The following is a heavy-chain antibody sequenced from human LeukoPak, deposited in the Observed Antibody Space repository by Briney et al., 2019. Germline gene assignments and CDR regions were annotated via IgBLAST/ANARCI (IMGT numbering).Heavy chain of an antibody. J-gene: IGHJ4*02. CDR2: IYYSGST. Sequence: SETLSLTYTVSGGSISSGDYYWSWIRQPPGKGLEWIGYIYYSGSTYYNPSLKSRVTISVDTSKNQFSLKLNSVTAADTAVYYCARHQGFWSGYYYYWGQGTLVTVSS. CDR1: GGSISSGDYY. V-gene: IGHV4-30-4*01. D-gene: IGHD3-3*01. CDR3: ARHQGFWSGYYYY.